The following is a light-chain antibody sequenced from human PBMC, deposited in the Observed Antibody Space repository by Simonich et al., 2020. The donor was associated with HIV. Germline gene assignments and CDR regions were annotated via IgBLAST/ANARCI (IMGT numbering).Light chain of an antibody. CDR3: QQYYSTPDT. CDR2: WAS. V-gene: IGKV4-1*01. J-gene: IGKJ3*01. CDR1: QSVLYSSNNKNY. Sequence: DIVMTQSPDSLAVSLGERATINCKSSQSVLYSSNNKNYLAWYQQKPGQPPKLLIYWASTRESGVPDRFSGSGFGTDFTLTSSSLQAEDVAVYYCQQYYSTPDTFGPGTKVDIK.